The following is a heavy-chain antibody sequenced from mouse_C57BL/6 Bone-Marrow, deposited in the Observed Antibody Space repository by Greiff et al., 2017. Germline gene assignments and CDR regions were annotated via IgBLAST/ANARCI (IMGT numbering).Heavy chain of an antibody. CDR2: IYPGSGNT. CDR1: GYTFTDYY. Sequence: VQLQQSGAELVRPGASVKLSCKASGYTFTDYYINWVKQRPGQGLEWIARIYPGSGNTYYNEKFKGQATLTAEKSSSTAYMQLSSLTSEDSAVYFRERRDYGSRGAMDYGGQGTSVTVSS. J-gene: IGHJ4*01. V-gene: IGHV1-76*01. D-gene: IGHD1-1*01. CDR3: ERRDYGSRGAMDY.